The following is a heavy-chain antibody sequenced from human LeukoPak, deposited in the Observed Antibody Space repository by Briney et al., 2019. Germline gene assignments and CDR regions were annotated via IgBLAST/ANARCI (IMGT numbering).Heavy chain of an antibody. CDR2: ISTDGNNE. CDR3: AKDQIGWAPGYVSGPLDQ. Sequence: PGGSLRLSCAASGFSFTMYGIHWVRQAPGKGLEWVAVISTDGNNEYYANSVKGRFTISRDNSKNTVYLEMTSLRTEDTAVYYCAKDQIGWAPGYVSGPLDQWGQGTLVTVSS. V-gene: IGHV3-30*18. CDR1: GFSFTMYG. J-gene: IGHJ4*02. D-gene: IGHD6-19*01.